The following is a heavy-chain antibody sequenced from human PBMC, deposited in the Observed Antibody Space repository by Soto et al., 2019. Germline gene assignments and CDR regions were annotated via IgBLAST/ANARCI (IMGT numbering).Heavy chain of an antibody. J-gene: IGHJ4*02. Sequence: QPGGSLRLSCAASGFTFSSYAMSWVRQAPGKGLEWVSAISGSGGSTYYADSVKGRFTISRDNSKNTLYLQMNSLRAEDTAVYYCAKLVPWFGELLTYGSPGYWGQGTLVTVSS. D-gene: IGHD3-10*01. CDR3: AKLVPWFGELLTYGSPGY. CDR1: GFTFSSYA. V-gene: IGHV3-23*01. CDR2: ISGSGGST.